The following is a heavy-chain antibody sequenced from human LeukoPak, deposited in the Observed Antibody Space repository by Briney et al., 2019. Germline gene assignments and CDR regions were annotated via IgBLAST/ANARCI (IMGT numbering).Heavy chain of an antibody. D-gene: IGHD3-22*01. V-gene: IGHV4-39*01. CDR2: IYYHENT. J-gene: IGHJ4*01. Sequence: PSETLSLTCTVSGGSISSSSDYWGWIRQAPGKGLEWIGSIYYHENTYYNSSLKSRVTISVDTSKNQFSLKLNSVTAADTAVYYCERLLYYYDSSGYYYPFDYWGQGTLVTVSS. CDR1: GGSISSSSDY. CDR3: ERLLYYYDSSGYYYPFDY.